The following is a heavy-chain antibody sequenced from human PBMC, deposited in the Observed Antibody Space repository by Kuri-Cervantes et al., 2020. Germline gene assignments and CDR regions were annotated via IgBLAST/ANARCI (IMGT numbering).Heavy chain of an antibody. CDR2: IYSGGST. Sequence: SETLSLTCAVSGGSISSGGYSWSWMRQPPGKGLEWIGYIYSGGSTNHNPSLKSRVTISIDTSKNQFSLNLYSVTAEDTAVYYCARGIPAAPRSALDPWGQGTLVTVSS. CDR1: GGSISSGGYS. J-gene: IGHJ5*02. V-gene: IGHV4-61*08. CDR3: ARGIPAAPRSALDP. D-gene: IGHD2-2*01.